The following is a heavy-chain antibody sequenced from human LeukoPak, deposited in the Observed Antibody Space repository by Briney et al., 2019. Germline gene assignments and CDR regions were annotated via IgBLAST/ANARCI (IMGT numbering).Heavy chain of an antibody. CDR1: GGSISSGDYY. CDR2: IYYSGST. CDR3: AREGSMTTVTYFDY. Sequence: SQTLSLTCTVSGGSISSGDYYWSWIRQPPGKGLEWIGYIYYSGSTYYNPSLKSQVTISVDTSKNQFSLKLSSVTAADTAVYYCAREGSMTTVTYFDYWGQGTLVTVSS. J-gene: IGHJ4*02. V-gene: IGHV4-30-4*01. D-gene: IGHD4-17*01.